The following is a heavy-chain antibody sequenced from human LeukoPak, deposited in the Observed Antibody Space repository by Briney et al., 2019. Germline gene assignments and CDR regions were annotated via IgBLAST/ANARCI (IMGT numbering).Heavy chain of an antibody. Sequence: GRSLRLSCAASGFSFSSYGMHWVRQAPGKGLEWVAVIWYDGTNKYYADSVKGRFTISRGSSKNTLYLQMNSLRAEDTAVYYCARAAYDNSGYLTLWGQGTLVTVSS. CDR1: GFSFSSYG. CDR3: ARAAYDNSGYLTL. D-gene: IGHD3-22*01. V-gene: IGHV3-33*01. J-gene: IGHJ4*02. CDR2: IWYDGTNK.